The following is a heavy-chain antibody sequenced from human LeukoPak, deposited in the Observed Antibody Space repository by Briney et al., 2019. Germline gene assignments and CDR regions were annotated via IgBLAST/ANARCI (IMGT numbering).Heavy chain of an antibody. CDR1: GFNFGDYS. CDR2: IRREGYGGTT. V-gene: IGHV3-49*03. CDR3: TRDHDFWRGPLDV. Sequence: GGSLRLSCTASGFNFGDYSLSWFRQAPGVGLEWVAFIRREGYGGTTEYAASVKGRFTISRDDSKSIAYLQMNSLKTENTGVYYCTRDHDFWRGPLDVWGKGTTVTVSS. J-gene: IGHJ6*04. D-gene: IGHD3-3*01.